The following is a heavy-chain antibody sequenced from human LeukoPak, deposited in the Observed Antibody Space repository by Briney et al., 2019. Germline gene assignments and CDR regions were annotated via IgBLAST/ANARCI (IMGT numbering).Heavy chain of an antibody. CDR1: GGSISSGSYY. Sequence: PSQTLSLTCTVSGGSISSGSYYWSWIRQPAGKGLEWIGRIYTSGSTNYNPSLKSRVTISVDTSKNQFSLKLSSVTAADTAVYYCARYGSGSFDYWGQGTLVTVSS. J-gene: IGHJ4*02. D-gene: IGHD3-10*01. CDR3: ARYGSGSFDY. CDR2: IYTSGST. V-gene: IGHV4-61*02.